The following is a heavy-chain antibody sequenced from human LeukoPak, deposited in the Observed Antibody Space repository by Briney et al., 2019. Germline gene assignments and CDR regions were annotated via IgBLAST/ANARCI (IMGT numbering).Heavy chain of an antibody. CDR3: AREGWFGELEY. CDR2: IKQDGSEK. D-gene: IGHD3-10*01. CDR1: GFTFSSYS. V-gene: IGHV3-7*05. J-gene: IGHJ4*02. Sequence: GGSLRLSCAASGFTFSSYSMNWVRQAPGKGLEWVANIKQDGSEKYYVDSVKGRFTISRDNAKNSLYLQMNSLRAEDTAVYYCAREGWFGELEYWGQGTLLTVSS.